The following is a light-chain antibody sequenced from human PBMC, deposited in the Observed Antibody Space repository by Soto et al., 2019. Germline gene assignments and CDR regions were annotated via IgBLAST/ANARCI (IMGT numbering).Light chain of an antibody. CDR2: AAS. Sequence: EIVLTQSPSTLSLSPGERATLSCRASESVSTFLAWYQQTPGQAPRLLIYAASNRATGVPARFSGSGSGTDFTLTIRSLEPEDFAVYSCQHRWTFGQGTKVEIK. J-gene: IGKJ1*01. CDR3: QHRWT. CDR1: ESVSTF. V-gene: IGKV3-11*01.